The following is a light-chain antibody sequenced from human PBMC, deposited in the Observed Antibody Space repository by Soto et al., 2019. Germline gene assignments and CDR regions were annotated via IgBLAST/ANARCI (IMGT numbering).Light chain of an antibody. J-gene: IGLJ2*01. CDR1: SSDVGGYNY. CDR2: DVS. CDR3: SSYTSSSTLDVV. Sequence: QSALTQPASVSGSPGPSITISCTGTSSDVGGYNYVSWYLQHPGKAPKLMIYDVSNRPSGVSNRFSGSKSGNTASLTISGLQAEDEADYYCSSYTSSSTLDVVFGGGTKLTVL. V-gene: IGLV2-14*01.